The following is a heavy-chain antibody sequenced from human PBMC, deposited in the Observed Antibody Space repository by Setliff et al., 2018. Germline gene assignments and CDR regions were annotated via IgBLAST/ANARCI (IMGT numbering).Heavy chain of an antibody. CDR3: LRIRLVPHGHS. J-gene: IGHJ4*02. CDR1: GASISDSY. Sequence: SETLSLTCGVSGASISDSYWSWIRQPPGKGLEWIGHILTTGSTNYNPSLRSRVSISVDTSKNHFSLRLSSVAATDTAVYYCLRIRLVPHGHSWGQGTLVTVSS. D-gene: IGHD2-15*01. V-gene: IGHV4-4*08. CDR2: ILTTGST.